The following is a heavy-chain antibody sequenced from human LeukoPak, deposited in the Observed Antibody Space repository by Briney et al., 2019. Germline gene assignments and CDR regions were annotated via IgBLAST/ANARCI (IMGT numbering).Heavy chain of an antibody. Sequence: GGSLRLSCAASGFTFSSYNINWVRQTPGKGLEWVSSTSPSSSFTYYADSMKGRFTISRDNAKNSVYLQMNSLRAEDTAVYYCARDFSGALWFGEPRGQGTLVTVSS. V-gene: IGHV3-21*04. D-gene: IGHD3-10*01. CDR2: TSPSSSFT. CDR3: ARDFSGALWFGEP. J-gene: IGHJ4*02. CDR1: GFTFSSYN.